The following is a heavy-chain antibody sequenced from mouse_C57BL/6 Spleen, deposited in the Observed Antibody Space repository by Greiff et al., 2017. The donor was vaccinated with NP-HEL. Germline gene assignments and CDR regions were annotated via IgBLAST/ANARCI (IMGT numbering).Heavy chain of an antibody. CDR3: AGGPAWFAY. V-gene: IGHV1-76*01. CDR1: GYTFTDYY. J-gene: IGHJ3*01. CDR2: IYPGSGNT. Sequence: QVHVKQSGAELVRPGASVKLSCKASGYTFTDYYINWVKQRPGQGLEWIARIYPGSGNTYYNEKFKGKATLTAEKSSSTAYMQLSSLTSEDSAVYFCAGGPAWFAYWGQGTLVTVSA.